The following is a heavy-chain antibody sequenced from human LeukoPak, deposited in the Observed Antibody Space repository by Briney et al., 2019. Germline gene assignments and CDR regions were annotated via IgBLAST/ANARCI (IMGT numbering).Heavy chain of an antibody. CDR3: ARQYYDSSGYYPWYFDY. J-gene: IGHJ4*02. D-gene: IGHD3-22*01. CDR2: VYYSGST. Sequence: SETLSLTCTVSGGSFSSSTYYWGWIRQPPGKGLEWIGSVYYSGSTYYNQPLKSRVTISVDTSKNQFSLKLTSVTAADTAVYYCARQYYDSSGYYPWYFDYWGQGTLVTVSS. CDR1: GGSFSSSTYY. V-gene: IGHV4-39*01.